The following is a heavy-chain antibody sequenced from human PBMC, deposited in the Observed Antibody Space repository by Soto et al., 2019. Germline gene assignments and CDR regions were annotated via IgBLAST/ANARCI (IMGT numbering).Heavy chain of an antibody. V-gene: IGHV4-59*01. D-gene: IGHD5-12*01. CDR1: GGSISSYY. CDR2: IYYSGST. CDR3: ARGMEMATITPWDY. J-gene: IGHJ4*02. Sequence: PSETLSLTCTVSGGSISSYYWSWIRQPPGKGLEWIGYIYYSGSTNYNPSLKSRVTISVDTSKNQFSLKLSSVTAADTAVYYCARGMEMATITPWDYWGQGTLVTVSS.